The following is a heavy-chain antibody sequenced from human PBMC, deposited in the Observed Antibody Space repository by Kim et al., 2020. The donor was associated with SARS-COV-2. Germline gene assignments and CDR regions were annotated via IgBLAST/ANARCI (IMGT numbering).Heavy chain of an antibody. D-gene: IGHD1-26*01. Sequence: GGSLRLSCAASGFTFSSYAMSWVRQAPGKGLEWVSAISGSGGSTYYADSVKGRFTISRDNSKNTLYLQMNSLRAEDTAVYYCAKGHRGNSGSYFTMWPGVGSPRNGVGLEFDYWGQGTLVTVSP. CDR3: AKGHRGNSGSYFTMWPGVGSPRNGVGLEFDY. CDR1: GFTFSSYA. J-gene: IGHJ4*02. CDR2: ISGSGGST. V-gene: IGHV3-23*01.